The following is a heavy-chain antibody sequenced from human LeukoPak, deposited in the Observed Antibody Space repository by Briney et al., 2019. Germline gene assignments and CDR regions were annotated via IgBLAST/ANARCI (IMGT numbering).Heavy chain of an antibody. D-gene: IGHD3-9*01. CDR3: TPDFIGAPYASILTDYSLFDY. V-gene: IGHV3-15*01. CDR2: IKSKADGETT. J-gene: IGHJ4*02. CDR1: GVIFSNAW. Sequence: PGGSLRLSCAASGVIFSNAWMSWVRQAAGKGLEWVGRIKSKADGETTDYAAHVKGRFSITRDDSRNTLYLQMNRLKTEDTALYFCTPDFIGAPYASILTDYSLFDYWGQGTLVTVSS.